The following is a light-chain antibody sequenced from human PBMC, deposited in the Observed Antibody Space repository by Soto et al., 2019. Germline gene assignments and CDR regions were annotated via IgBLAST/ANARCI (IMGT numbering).Light chain of an antibody. Sequence: DIQMTQSPTSRSASVGDRVTITCQASQDIRNFVAWYQQKPGKAPKLLIYAASTLQSGVPSRFSGSGSGTDFTLSINSLQPEDVATYSCQKYSSVPVFGPGTKVEIK. V-gene: IGKV1-27*01. CDR3: QKYSSVPV. CDR1: QDIRNF. J-gene: IGKJ3*01. CDR2: AAS.